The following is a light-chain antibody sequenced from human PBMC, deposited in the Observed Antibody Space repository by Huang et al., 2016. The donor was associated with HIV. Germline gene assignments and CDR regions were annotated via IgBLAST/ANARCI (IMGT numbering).Light chain of an antibody. Sequence: EIVMTQSPATLSVSPGERATLSCRASQRVGSNLAWYQQPPGQAPRLLIYGASTRATDIPARFSGSGSGTEFTLTITSLQSEDFAVYYCQQSNSWPWTFGQGTKVEIK. CDR2: GAS. J-gene: IGKJ1*01. CDR3: QQSNSWPWT. CDR1: QRVGSN. V-gene: IGKV3-15*01.